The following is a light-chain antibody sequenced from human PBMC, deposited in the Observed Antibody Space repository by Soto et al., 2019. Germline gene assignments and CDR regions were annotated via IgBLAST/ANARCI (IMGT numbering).Light chain of an antibody. CDR1: SSNIGNNY. CDR3: GTWDSSLSAYV. J-gene: IGLJ1*01. V-gene: IGLV1-51*01. CDR2: DNN. Sequence: QSALTQPPSVSAAPGQKGTISCSGSSSNIGNNYVSWYQQLPVTAPKLLIYDNNKRPSGIPDRFSGSKSGTSATLGITGLQTGDEADYYCGTWDSSLSAYVFGTGTKLTVL.